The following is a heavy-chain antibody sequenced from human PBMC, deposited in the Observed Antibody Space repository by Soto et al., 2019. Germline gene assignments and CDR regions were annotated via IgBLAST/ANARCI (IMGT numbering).Heavy chain of an antibody. J-gene: IGHJ5*02. D-gene: IGHD6-19*01. CDR1: GGSISSYY. CDR2: IYYSGST. Sequence: PSETLSLTCTVSGGSISSYYWSWIRQPPGKGLEWIGYIYYSGSTNYNPSLKSRITISVDTSKNQFSLKLSSVTAADTAVYYCGRERYSSGWHDWWFDPWGQGTLVTVSS. CDR3: GRERYSSGWHDWWFDP. V-gene: IGHV4-59*01.